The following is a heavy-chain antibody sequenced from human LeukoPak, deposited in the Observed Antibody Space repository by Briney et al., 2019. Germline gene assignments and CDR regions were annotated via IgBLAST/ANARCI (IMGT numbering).Heavy chain of an antibody. J-gene: IGHJ2*01. CDR2: LLYSGST. Sequence: SETLSLTCNVSGASISDYYWSWVRQSPERGLEWIASLLYSGSTHYNPSLRSRVAISGDTSNNQFSLTLTSVTTTDTAVYYCARTGRRGYFDFWGRGTLVTVSS. CDR3: ARTGRRGYFDF. CDR1: GASISDYY. D-gene: IGHD1-14*01. V-gene: IGHV4-59*01.